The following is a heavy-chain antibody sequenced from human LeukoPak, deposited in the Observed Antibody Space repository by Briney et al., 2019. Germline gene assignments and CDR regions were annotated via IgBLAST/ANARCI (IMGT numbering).Heavy chain of an antibody. J-gene: IGHJ4*02. CDR2: ISSSGGST. CDR3: AKEGDDSSGYYYYWAG. D-gene: IGHD3-22*01. CDR1: GFTFSSYA. Sequence: GGSLRLSCAASGFTFSSYAMSWVRQAPGKGLEWVSAISSSGGSTYYADSVKGRFTISRDNSKNTLYLQMNSLRAEDTAVYYCAKEGDDSSGYYYYWAGWGQGTLVTVSS. V-gene: IGHV3-23*01.